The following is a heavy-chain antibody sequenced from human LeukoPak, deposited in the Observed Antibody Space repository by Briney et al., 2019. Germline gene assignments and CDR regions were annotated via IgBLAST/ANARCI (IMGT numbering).Heavy chain of an antibody. CDR3: TRDRGVPRSYYYGMDV. CDR2: IRRKPFGGTP. CDR1: GFTFGDYA. V-gene: IGHV3-49*04. D-gene: IGHD3-10*01. Sequence: SLRLSRTASGFTFGDYALTWVRQAPGKGLEWVGFIRRKPFGGTPEYAASVQGRFTISRDDSKNIAYLQMDSLKREDTAVYYCTRDRGVPRSYYYGMDVWGKGTTVTVSS. J-gene: IGHJ6*04.